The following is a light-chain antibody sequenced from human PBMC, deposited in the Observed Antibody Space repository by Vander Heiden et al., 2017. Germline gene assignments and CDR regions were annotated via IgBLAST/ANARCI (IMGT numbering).Light chain of an antibody. CDR3: QQYNSYLFT. J-gene: IGKJ3*01. V-gene: IGKV1-5*03. CDR2: KAS. Sequence: DIQMTQSPSTLSASVRDRVTITCRASQSISSWLAWYQQKPGKAPKLLIYKASSLESGVPSRFSGSGSGTEFTLTISSLQPDDFATYYCQQYNSYLFTFGHGTKVDIK. CDR1: QSISSW.